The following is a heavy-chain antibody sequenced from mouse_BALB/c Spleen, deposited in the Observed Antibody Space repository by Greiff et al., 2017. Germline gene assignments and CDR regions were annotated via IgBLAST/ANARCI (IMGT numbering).Heavy chain of an antibody. CDR1: GFTFSSFG. J-gene: IGHJ4*01. CDR3: ARQPYRYDGYAMDY. V-gene: IGHV5-12-1*01. CDR2: ISSGGGST. D-gene: IGHD2-14*01. Sequence: EVQVVESGGGLVQPGGSRKLSCAASGFTFSSFGMHWVRQAPEKGLEWVAYISSGGGSTYYPDTVKGLFTISRDNAKNTLYLQMSSLKSEDTAMYYCARQPYRYDGYAMDYWGQGTSVTVSS.